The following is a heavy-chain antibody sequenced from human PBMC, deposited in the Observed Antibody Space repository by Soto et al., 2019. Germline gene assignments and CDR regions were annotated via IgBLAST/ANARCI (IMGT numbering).Heavy chain of an antibody. J-gene: IGHJ6*02. V-gene: IGHV3-30-3*01. CDR2: ISYDGSNK. D-gene: IGHD3-3*01. CDR1: GFTFSSYA. CDR3: ARGYTYYDFWRGYPRPGMDV. Sequence: GWSLRLSCAASGFTFSSYAMHWVRQAPGKGLEWVAVISYDGSNKYYADSVKGRFTISRDNSKNTLYLQMNSLRAEDTAVYYCARGYTYYDFWRGYPRPGMDVWGQGPTVTVSS.